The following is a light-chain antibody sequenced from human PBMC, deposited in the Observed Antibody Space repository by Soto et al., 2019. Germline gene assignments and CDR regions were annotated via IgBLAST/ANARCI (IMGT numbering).Light chain of an antibody. J-gene: IGKJ1*01. Sequence: DVQMTQSPSTLSASVGDRVTITCRASQSISSWLAWYQQKPGKAPKLLIYAASSLETGVTSRFSGSGSGTEFTLSISSRQPDDFATYYCLQYNSYSKTFGQGTKVDMK. CDR1: QSISSW. CDR3: LQYNSYSKT. V-gene: IGKV1-5*01. CDR2: AAS.